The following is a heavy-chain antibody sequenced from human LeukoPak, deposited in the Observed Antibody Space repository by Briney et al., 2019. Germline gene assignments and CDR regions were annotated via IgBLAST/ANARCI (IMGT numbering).Heavy chain of an antibody. CDR3: ARGEHYYDSSGYYY. J-gene: IGHJ4*02. Sequence: PSQTLSLTCTVSGGSIGGGDNYWSWIRQHPGKGLEWIGYIYYSGSTYYNPSLKSRVTISVDTSKNQFSLKLSSVTAADTAVYYCARGEHYYDSSGYYYWGQGTLVTVSS. CDR1: GGSIGGGDNY. CDR2: IYYSGST. V-gene: IGHV4-31*03. D-gene: IGHD3-22*01.